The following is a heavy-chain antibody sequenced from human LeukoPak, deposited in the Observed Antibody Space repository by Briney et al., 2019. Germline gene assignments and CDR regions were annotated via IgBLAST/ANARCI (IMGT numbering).Heavy chain of an antibody. J-gene: IGHJ4*02. CDR3: TTHDRNWGSSEY. V-gene: IGHV3-73*01. D-gene: IGHD7-27*01. CDR1: GFTFSGSA. CDR2: IRIKADNYAT. Sequence: GVSLRLSCAASGFTFSGSAMHWVRQASGKGLEWVARIRIKADNYATVYAPSVQGRFTISRDDSKNTVYLQMTSLKTDDTAVYYCTTHDRNWGSSEYWGQGTLVTVSS.